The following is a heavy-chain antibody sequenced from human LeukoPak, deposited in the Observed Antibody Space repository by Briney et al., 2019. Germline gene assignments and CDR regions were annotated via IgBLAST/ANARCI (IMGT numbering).Heavy chain of an antibody. J-gene: IGHJ6*03. V-gene: IGHV1-46*01. D-gene: IGHD3-3*01. CDR3: ARESPDYDFWSGYFHYYYYMDV. CDR2: INPSGGST. Sequence: GASVKVSCKASGYTFTCYFIHWVRQAPGQGLEWMEIINPSGGSTSYAQKFQGRVTMTRDMSTSTIYMELSSLRSEDTAVYYCARESPDYDFWSGYFHYYYYMDVWGKGTTVTVSS. CDR1: GYTFTCYF.